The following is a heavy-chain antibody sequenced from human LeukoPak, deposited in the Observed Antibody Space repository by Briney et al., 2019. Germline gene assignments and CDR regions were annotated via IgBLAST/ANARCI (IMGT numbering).Heavy chain of an antibody. Sequence: GGFLRLSCAASGFTLSSYGMPWVRQAPGKGLGWVASLRYDGSNQYYADSLKGRFTISRDNSKNTLYLQMNSLRAKDTAVYYWCITMVRGVIMIDAFDIWGQGTMVTVSS. D-gene: IGHD3-10*01. CDR3: CITMVRGVIMIDAFDI. J-gene: IGHJ3*02. V-gene: IGHV3-30*02. CDR2: LRYDGSNQ. CDR1: GFTLSSYG.